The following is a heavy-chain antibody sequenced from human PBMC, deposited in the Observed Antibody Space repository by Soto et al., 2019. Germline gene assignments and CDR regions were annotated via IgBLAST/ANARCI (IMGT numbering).Heavy chain of an antibody. CDR2: ISSGGGST. V-gene: IGHV3-23*01. CDR3: ARSPDFFYYYMDV. Sequence: EVQLLESGGDLVQPGRSLRLSCVASRFTFSSYAMNWARQAPGMGLEWVSGISSGGGSTHYADSVKGRFIISRDNSKNTLYLQMNSLRAEDTATYYCARSPDFFYYYMDVWGKGTTVTVSS. J-gene: IGHJ6*03. CDR1: RFTFSSYA.